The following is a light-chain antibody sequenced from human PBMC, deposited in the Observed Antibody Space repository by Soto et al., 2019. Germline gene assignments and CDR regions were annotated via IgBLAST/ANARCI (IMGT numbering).Light chain of an antibody. Sequence: DIQMTQSPSTLSGSVGDRVTITCRASQSISSWLAWYRQKPGKAPKLLIYDASSLESGVPSRFSGSGSGTEFTLTISSLQPDDFATYYCQQYNSYPWTFGQGTKV. CDR2: DAS. CDR1: QSISSW. CDR3: QQYNSYPWT. J-gene: IGKJ1*01. V-gene: IGKV1-5*01.